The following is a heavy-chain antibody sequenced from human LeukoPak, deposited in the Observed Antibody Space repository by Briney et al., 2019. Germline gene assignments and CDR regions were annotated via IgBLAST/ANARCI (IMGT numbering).Heavy chain of an antibody. J-gene: IGHJ4*02. CDR2: IYTSGRT. D-gene: IGHD5-18*01. Sequence: SQTLSLTCTDSSGSISRGRYYWSWIRQPAGKGLESIGRIYTSGRTDYNPSLKSRVTISVDTSKNQFSLKLSSVTAADTAVYYCARGLWPLYYFDYWGQGTLVTVSS. CDR1: SGSISRGRYY. CDR3: ARGLWPLYYFDY. V-gene: IGHV4-61*02.